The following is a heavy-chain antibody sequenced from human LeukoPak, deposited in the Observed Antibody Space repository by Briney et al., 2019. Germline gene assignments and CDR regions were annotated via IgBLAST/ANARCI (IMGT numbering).Heavy chain of an antibody. CDR1: GFTVSSYS. CDR3: ARGSEEMARRNNWFDP. D-gene: IGHD5-24*01. V-gene: IGHV4-59*02. J-gene: IGHJ5*02. Sequence: GSLRLSCAASGFTVSSYSMNWIRQPPGEGLEWIGSIYYSGSTNYNPSLKSRVTISVDTSKNQFSLKLSSVTAADTAVYYCARGSEEMARRNNWFDPWGQGTLVTVSS. CDR2: IYYSGST.